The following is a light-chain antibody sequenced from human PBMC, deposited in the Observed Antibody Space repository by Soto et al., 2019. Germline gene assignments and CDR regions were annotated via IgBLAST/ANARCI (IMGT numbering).Light chain of an antibody. CDR3: QHHDSSPTWT. CDR1: QSVSGRF. CDR2: GAS. J-gene: IGKJ1*01. V-gene: IGKV3-20*01. Sequence: EFVWTQSPGTLSLSPGNRATLSCRASQSVSGRFLTWYQQKGGQAPRLLIYGASTRATGIPDRFSGSGSGTDFTLTISRLEPEDFAVYYCQHHDSSPTWTFGQGTKVEI.